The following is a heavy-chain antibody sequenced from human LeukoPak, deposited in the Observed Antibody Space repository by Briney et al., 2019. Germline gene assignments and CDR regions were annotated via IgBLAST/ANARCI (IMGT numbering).Heavy chain of an antibody. CDR3: ARHRTLTAGMDV. CDR1: GGTFSSYA. V-gene: IGHV1-69*01. CDR2: IIPIFGTA. D-gene: IGHD1-14*01. J-gene: IGHJ6*02. Sequence: ASVKVSCKASGGTFSSYAISWVRQAPGQGLEWMGGIIPIFGTANYAQKFQGRVTITADESTSTAYMELSSLRSEDTAVYYCARHRTLTAGMDVWGQGTTVTVSS.